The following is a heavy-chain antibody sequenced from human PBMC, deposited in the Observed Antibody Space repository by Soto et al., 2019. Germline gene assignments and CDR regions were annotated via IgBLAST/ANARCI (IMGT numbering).Heavy chain of an antibody. J-gene: IGHJ5*02. CDR3: ARGEKIGYCSSTSCSIGNWFDP. CDR2: IIPIFGTA. V-gene: IGHV1-69*13. Sequence: SVKVSCKASGGTFSSYAISWVRQAPGQGLEWMGGIIPIFGTANYAQKFQGRVTITADESTSTAYMELSSLRSEDTAVYYCARGEKIGYCSSTSCSIGNWFDPWGQGTLVTVSS. CDR1: GGTFSSYA. D-gene: IGHD2-2*01.